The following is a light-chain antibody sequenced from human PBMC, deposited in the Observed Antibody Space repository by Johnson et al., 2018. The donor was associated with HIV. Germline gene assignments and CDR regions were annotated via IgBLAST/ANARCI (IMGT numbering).Light chain of an antibody. J-gene: IGLJ1*01. CDR2: DNT. CDR1: NSNIGDNY. CDR3: GTGDSSLRTGF. V-gene: IGLV1-51*01. Sequence: QAVLTQPPSVSAAPGQKVTISCSGSNSNIGDNYVSWYQQVPGTAPKLLIYDNTKRPSGIPDRFSGSKSGTSATLGIIRLQTGDEADYYCGTGDSSLRTGFFGTGTKVTVL.